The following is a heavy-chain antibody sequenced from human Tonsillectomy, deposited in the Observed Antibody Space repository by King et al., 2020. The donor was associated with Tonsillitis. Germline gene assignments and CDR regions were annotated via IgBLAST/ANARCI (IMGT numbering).Heavy chain of an antibody. CDR1: GGSISSNY. D-gene: IGHD3-9*01. J-gene: IGHJ4*02. V-gene: IGHV4-59*08. CDR3: ASWGRYDILTGYSYYFDQ. Sequence: VQLQESGPGLVKPSETLSLTCSVSGGSISSNYWSWIRQPPGKGLEWIGYIYYSGNTNYNPSLKSRVTISVDTPKNQFSLKLSSVTAADTAVYYCASWGRYDILTGYSYYFDQWGQGTPVTVSS. CDR2: IYYSGNT.